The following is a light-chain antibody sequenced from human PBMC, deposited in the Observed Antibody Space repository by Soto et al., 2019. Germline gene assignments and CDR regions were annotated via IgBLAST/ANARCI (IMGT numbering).Light chain of an antibody. CDR1: SSDVGGYNY. CDR2: DVS. V-gene: IGLV2-8*01. J-gene: IGLJ1*01. Sequence: QSVLTQPASVSGSPGQSITISCTGTSSDVGGYNYVSWYQQHPGKAPKLMIYDVSKRPSGVSDRFSGSRSGNTASLTVSGLQAEDEADYYCSPYAGSNNYVFGTGTKVTVL. CDR3: SPYAGSNNYV.